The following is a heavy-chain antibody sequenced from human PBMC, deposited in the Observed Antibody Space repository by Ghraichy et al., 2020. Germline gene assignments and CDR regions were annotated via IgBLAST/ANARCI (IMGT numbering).Heavy chain of an antibody. J-gene: IGHJ4*02. CDR3: ARDPYGDYKYGGTDY. CDR2: IKSDRSDS. V-gene: IGHV3-7*01. Sequence: GGPLRLSCIASGFSFSRHWMSWVRQAPGKGLEWVASIKSDRSDSFYLDSVKGRFTISRDNGENSVSLEMTSLRVEDTAVYYCARDPYGDYKYGGTDYWGRGTLVSVSS. D-gene: IGHD4-17*01. CDR1: GFSFSRHW.